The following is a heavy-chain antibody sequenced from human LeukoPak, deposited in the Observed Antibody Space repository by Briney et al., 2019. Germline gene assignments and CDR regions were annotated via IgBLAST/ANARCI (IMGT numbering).Heavy chain of an antibody. D-gene: IGHD5-24*01. J-gene: IGHJ4*02. CDR1: GYNFFKYA. CDR3: ARDQSRDIRVDFDY. CDR2: IDGGNGDT. V-gene: IGHV1-3*01. Sequence: ASVKVSCKTSGYNFFKYAIHWVRQAPGQRFEWMGWIDGGNGDTRLSQKFQDRVSFTRDTFATTVYMELTSLRSEDTAVYYCARDQSRDIRVDFDYWGQGTLVIVSS.